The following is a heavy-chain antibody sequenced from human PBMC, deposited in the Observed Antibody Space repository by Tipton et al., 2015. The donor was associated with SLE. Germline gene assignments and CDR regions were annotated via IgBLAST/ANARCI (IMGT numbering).Heavy chain of an antibody. CDR3: ARVRSSWYGDAFDI. CDR1: GFTFSSYA. CDR2: ISYDGSNK. D-gene: IGHD6-13*01. J-gene: IGHJ3*02. V-gene: IGHV3-30-3*01. Sequence: SLRLSCAASGFTFSSYAMHWVRQALGKGLEWVAVISYDGSNKYYADSVKGRFTISRDNSKNTLYLQMNSLRAEDTAVYYCARVRSSWYGDAFDIWGQGTKVNVSS.